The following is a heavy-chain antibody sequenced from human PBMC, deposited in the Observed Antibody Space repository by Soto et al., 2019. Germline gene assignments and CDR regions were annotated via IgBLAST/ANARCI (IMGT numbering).Heavy chain of an antibody. J-gene: IGHJ3*02. CDR3: ARDQSIITMIVVGSTGAFYI. CDR1: RFTLSSYG. Sequence: PGGSLRLSCSASRFTLSSYGVHWVRQAPGKGLERVAVIWDDGGNKYYADSVKGRFTISRDNSKNTLYLQMKSLRAEDTAVYYCARDQSIITMIVVGSTGAFYIWGQETMGTAS. V-gene: IGHV3-33*01. CDR2: IWDDGGNK. D-gene: IGHD3-22*01.